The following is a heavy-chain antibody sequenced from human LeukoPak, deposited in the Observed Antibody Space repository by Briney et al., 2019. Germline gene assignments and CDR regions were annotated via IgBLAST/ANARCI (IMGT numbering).Heavy chain of an antibody. J-gene: IGHJ3*02. Sequence: SETLSLTCAVYGGSFSGYYWSWIRQPPGKGLEWIGEINHSGSTNYNPSLKSRVTISVDTSKNQFSLKLSSVTAADTAVYYCARDRACGGCSHLAFDIWGQGTMVTVSS. CDR2: INHSGST. V-gene: IGHV4-34*01. CDR3: ARDRACGGCSHLAFDI. CDR1: GGSFSGYY. D-gene: IGHD2-15*01.